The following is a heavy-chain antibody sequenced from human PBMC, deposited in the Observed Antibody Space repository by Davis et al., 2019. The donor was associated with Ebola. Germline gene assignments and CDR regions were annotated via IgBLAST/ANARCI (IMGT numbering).Heavy chain of an antibody. V-gene: IGHV3-21*04. CDR2: ISSSSSYI. Sequence: GESLKISCAASGFTFSSYSMNWVRQAPGKGLEWVSSISSSSSYIYYADSVKGRFTISRDNAKNSLYLQMSSLRSGDTAVYYCAREGPVEMATITDYYYGMDVWGQGTTVTVSS. CDR3: AREGPVEMATITDYYYGMDV. J-gene: IGHJ6*02. D-gene: IGHD5-24*01. CDR1: GFTFSSYS.